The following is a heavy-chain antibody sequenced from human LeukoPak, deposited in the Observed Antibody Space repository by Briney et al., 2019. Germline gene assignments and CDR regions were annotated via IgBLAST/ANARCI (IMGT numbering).Heavy chain of an antibody. CDR1: GGSFSGYY. D-gene: IGHD1-1*01. J-gene: IGHJ4*02. CDR3: ARDAPDLTT. V-gene: IGHV4-34*01. CDR2: INHSGST. Sequence: PSETLSLTCAVYGGSFSGYYWSWIRQPPGKGLEWIGEINHSGSTNYNPSLKSRVTISVDTSKNQFSLKLSSVTAADTAVYYCARDAPDLTTWGQGTLVTVSS.